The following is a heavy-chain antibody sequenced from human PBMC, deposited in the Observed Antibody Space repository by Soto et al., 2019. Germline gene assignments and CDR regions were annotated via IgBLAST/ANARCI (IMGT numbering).Heavy chain of an antibody. Sequence: QLQLQESGPGLVKPSETLSLTCTVSGGSISSSSYYWGWIRQPPGKGLEWIGSIYYSGSPYYNPSLKSRVTRSVGTSNNQFSLKLSSVTAADTAVYYCARRHRITTFGVVTQDYWGQGTLVTVSS. CDR1: GGSISSSSYY. J-gene: IGHJ4*02. CDR2: IYYSGSP. V-gene: IGHV4-39*01. D-gene: IGHD3-3*01. CDR3: ARRHRITTFGVVTQDY.